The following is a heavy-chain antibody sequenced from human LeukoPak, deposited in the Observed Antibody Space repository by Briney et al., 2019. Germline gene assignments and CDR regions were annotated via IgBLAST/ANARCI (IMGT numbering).Heavy chain of an antibody. CDR2: IYYSGST. V-gene: IGHV4-39*01. Sequence: SETLSPTCTVSGGSISSSSYYWGWIRQPPGKGLEWIGSIYYSGSTYYNPSLKSRVTISVDTSKNQFSLKLSSVTAADTAVYYCASELVRQRGYYYYYMDVWGKGTTVTVSS. CDR1: GGSISSSSYY. CDR3: ASELVRQRGYYYYYMDV. D-gene: IGHD6-13*01. J-gene: IGHJ6*03.